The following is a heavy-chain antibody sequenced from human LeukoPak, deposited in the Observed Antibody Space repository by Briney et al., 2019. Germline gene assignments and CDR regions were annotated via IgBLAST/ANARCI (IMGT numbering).Heavy chain of an antibody. Sequence: SETLSLTCAVYGGSFRGYYWSWIRQPPRKGLEWIGEINHSVGTNYNPSLKSRVTISVDTSKNQFSLKLSSVTAADTAVYYCARVVVVAKADAFDIWGQGTMVTVSS. J-gene: IGHJ3*02. D-gene: IGHD5-12*01. CDR2: INHSVGT. CDR1: GGSFRGYY. V-gene: IGHV4-34*01. CDR3: ARVVVVAKADAFDI.